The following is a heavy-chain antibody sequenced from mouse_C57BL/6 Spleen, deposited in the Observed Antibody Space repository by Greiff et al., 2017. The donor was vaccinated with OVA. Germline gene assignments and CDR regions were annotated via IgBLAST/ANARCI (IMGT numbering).Heavy chain of an antibody. V-gene: IGHV1-81*01. CDR3: ARQSYDGYYEGADY. J-gene: IGHJ2*01. CDR2: IYPRSGNT. CDR1: GYTFTSYG. D-gene: IGHD2-3*01. Sequence: QVQLQQSGAELARPGASVKLSCKASGYTFTSYGISWVKQRTGQGLEWIGEIYPRSGNTYYNEKFKGKATLTADKSSSTAYMELRSLTSEDSAVYFCARQSYDGYYEGADYWGQGTTLTVSS.